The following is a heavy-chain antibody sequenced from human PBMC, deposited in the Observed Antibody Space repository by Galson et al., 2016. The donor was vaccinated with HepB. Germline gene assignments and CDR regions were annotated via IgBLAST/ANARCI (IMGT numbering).Heavy chain of an antibody. CDR2: INAYNGNT. J-gene: IGHJ5*02. Sequence: SVKVSCKASGYTFTNYGISWVRQARGQGLEWMGWINAYNGNTNYAQNLQGRVTMTTDTSTSTASMELRSLRSDDTAVYYCARTKVLEWLSFDPWGQGTLVTVSS. CDR3: ARTKVLEWLSFDP. CDR1: GYTFTNYG. V-gene: IGHV1-18*01. D-gene: IGHD3-3*01.